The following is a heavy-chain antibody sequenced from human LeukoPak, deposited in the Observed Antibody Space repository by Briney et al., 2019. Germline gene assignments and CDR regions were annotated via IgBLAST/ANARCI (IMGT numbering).Heavy chain of an antibody. J-gene: IGHJ6*02. D-gene: IGHD5-18*01. Sequence: SETLSLTCTVAGCAISSYYWSWIRQPAGKGLEWIGRIYTSGGTNYNPSLKSRVTMSVDTSKNQFSLKLSSVTAADTAVYYCARPGYSYGPGGMDVWGQGTTVTVSS. CDR2: IYTSGGT. CDR3: ARPGYSYGPGGMDV. V-gene: IGHV4-4*07. CDR1: GCAISSYY.